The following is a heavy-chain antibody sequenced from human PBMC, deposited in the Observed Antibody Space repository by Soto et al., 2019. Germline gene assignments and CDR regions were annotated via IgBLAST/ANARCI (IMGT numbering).Heavy chain of an antibody. CDR3: ARVRDWFDP. D-gene: IGHD3-3*01. CDR1: GGSINNYW. J-gene: IGHJ5*02. V-gene: IGHV4-34*01. CDR2: IDHSGYT. Sequence: SETLSLTCTVSGGSINNYWWSWIRQAADKRLEWIGEIDHSGYTNYNPSLKSRVTISVDTSKNQFSLRLTSVTAADTAVYYCARVRDWFDPWGQGTLVTVSS.